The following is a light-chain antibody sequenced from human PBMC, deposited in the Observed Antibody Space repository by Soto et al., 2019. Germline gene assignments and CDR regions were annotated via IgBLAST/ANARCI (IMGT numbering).Light chain of an antibody. J-gene: IGLJ7*01. V-gene: IGLV1-44*01. Sequence: QSVLTQPPSASGTPGQRVTISCSGSSSNIGSNTVNWYQQLPGTAPKPLIYSNNQRPSGVPDRFSGSKSGTSASLAVSGLQSEDEADYYCAAWDDSMNGAVFGGGTKLLVL. CDR2: SNN. CDR1: SSNIGSNT. CDR3: AAWDDSMNGAV.